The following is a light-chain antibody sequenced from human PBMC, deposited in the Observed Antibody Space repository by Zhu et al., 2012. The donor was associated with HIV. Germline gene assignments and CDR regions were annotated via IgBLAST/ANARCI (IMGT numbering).Light chain of an antibody. J-gene: IGKJ2*01. Sequence: MLLTQSPATLSVSPGERATLSCRASQSVSSSYLAWCQQKPGQAPRLLIYGASSRATGIPDRFSGSGSGTDFTLTISRLEPKDFAVYYCQQYGSSPYTFGLGDQAGDQT. CDR1: QSVSSSY. V-gene: IGKV3-20*01. CDR3: QQYGSSPYT. CDR2: GAS.